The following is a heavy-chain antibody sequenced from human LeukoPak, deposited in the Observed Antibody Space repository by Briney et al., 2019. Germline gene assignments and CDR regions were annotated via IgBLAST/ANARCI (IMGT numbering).Heavy chain of an antibody. V-gene: IGHV4-59*01. CDR3: ARSYDTNFDY. CDR2: IYFSGST. Sequence: PSETLSLTCTVAGGSIRSYYWSWIRQPPGKGLEWIGYIYFSGSTSYNPSLKSRVTISVDRSKNQFSLKLSSVAAAGTAVYYCARSYDTNFDYWGQGTLVTVSS. J-gene: IGHJ4*02. CDR1: GGSIRSYY. D-gene: IGHD3-3*01.